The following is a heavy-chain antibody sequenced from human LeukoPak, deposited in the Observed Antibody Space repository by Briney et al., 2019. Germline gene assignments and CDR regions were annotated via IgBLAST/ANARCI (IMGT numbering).Heavy chain of an antibody. Sequence: PSETLSLTCTVSGGSISSSSYYWGWIRQPPGKGLEWIGSIYYSGSTYYNPSLRSRVTISVDTSKNQFSLKLSSVTAADTAVYYCAREARPLGYCSGGSCYRKLTPKSYYYYMDVWGKGTTVTVSS. V-gene: IGHV4-39*07. CDR3: AREARPLGYCSGGSCYRKLTPKSYYYYMDV. CDR2: IYYSGST. D-gene: IGHD2-15*01. J-gene: IGHJ6*03. CDR1: GGSISSSSYY.